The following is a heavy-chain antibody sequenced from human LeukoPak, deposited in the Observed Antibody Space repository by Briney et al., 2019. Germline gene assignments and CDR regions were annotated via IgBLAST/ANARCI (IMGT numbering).Heavy chain of an antibody. CDR3: TSSGSRWDYFDY. CDR1: GFTFNKVW. J-gene: IGHJ4*02. Sequence: GGSLTLSCAASGFTFNKVWMIWVRPAPGKGREWVARIKNKPEGGTTDYAAPVKGRFTISRDDSKDTLYLQMNSLKTEDTAVYYCTSSGSRWDYFDYWGQGTLATVSS. CDR2: IKNKPEGGTT. V-gene: IGHV3-15*05. D-gene: IGHD4-23*01.